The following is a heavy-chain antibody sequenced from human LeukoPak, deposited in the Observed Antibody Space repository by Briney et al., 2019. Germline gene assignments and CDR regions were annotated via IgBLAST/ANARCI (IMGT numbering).Heavy chain of an antibody. V-gene: IGHV5-51*01. Sequence: GEPLKISCQGSGYTFTIYWIGWVRQMPGKGLEWMGIIYPGDSDTRYSPSFQGQVTISADKSISTAYLQWSSLKASDTAMYYCARHAIAAAGTGFDYWGQGTLVTVSS. CDR3: ARHAIAAAGTGFDY. J-gene: IGHJ4*02. D-gene: IGHD6-13*01. CDR2: IYPGDSDT. CDR1: GYTFTIYW.